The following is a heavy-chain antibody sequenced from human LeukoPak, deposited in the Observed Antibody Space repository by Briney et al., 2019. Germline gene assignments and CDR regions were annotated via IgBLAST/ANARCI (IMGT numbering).Heavy chain of an antibody. D-gene: IGHD3-10*02. CDR1: GFTFDDHA. J-gene: IGHJ3*02. V-gene: IGHV3-20*04. Sequence: PGGSLRLSCEVSGFTFDDHAINWVRQAPGKGLEWVANINWNGGSTGYGDSVKGRFTISRDNTKNSVFLQMHSLRGNDTALYYCARDMLVEDAFDIWGQGTMVIVSS. CDR3: ARDMLVEDAFDI. CDR2: INWNGGST.